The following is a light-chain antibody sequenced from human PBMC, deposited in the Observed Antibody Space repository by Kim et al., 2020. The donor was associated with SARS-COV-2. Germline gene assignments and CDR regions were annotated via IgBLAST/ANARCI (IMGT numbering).Light chain of an antibody. V-gene: IGLV1-44*01. Sequence: PGQRVSISCSGTNSNIGSNTVSWYKQVPGTAPKLLIYINDQRASGVPDRFSGSKSGTSASLAISGLQSEDEADYFCATWDDSLTAVFGGGTQLTVL. CDR1: NSNIGSNT. CDR3: ATWDDSLTAV. J-gene: IGLJ3*02. CDR2: IND.